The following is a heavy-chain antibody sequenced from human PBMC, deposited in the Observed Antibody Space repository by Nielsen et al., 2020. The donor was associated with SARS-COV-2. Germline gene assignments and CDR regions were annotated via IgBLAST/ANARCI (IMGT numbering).Heavy chain of an antibody. Sequence: GESLKISCAAPGFTFSSYAMSWVRQAPGKGLEWVGRIKSKTDGGTTDYAAPVKGRFTIPRDDSKNTLYLQMNSLKTEDTAVYYCTTDYLFDSGSYVGVFDYWGQGTLVTVSS. CDR3: TTDYLFDSGSYVGVFDY. CDR1: GFTFSSYA. CDR2: IKSKTDGGTT. J-gene: IGHJ4*02. D-gene: IGHD1-26*01. V-gene: IGHV3-15*01.